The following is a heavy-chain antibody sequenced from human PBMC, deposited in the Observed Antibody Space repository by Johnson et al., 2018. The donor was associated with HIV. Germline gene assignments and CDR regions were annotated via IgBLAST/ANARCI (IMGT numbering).Heavy chain of an antibody. Sequence: MQLVESGGVVVQPGGSLRLSCAASGFTFSSYWMSWVRQAPGKGLAWVANIKHDGSEKYYVDSVKGRFTISRDNAKTSLYLQMKSLKTEDTAVYYCARGLLWFGELLEAFDIWGQGTMVTVSS. J-gene: IGHJ3*02. V-gene: IGHV3-7*01. CDR1: GFTFSSYW. CDR3: ARGLLWFGELLEAFDI. CDR2: IKHDGSEK. D-gene: IGHD3-10*01.